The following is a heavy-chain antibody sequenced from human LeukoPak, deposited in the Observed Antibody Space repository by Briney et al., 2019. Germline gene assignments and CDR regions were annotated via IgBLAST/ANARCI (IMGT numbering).Heavy chain of an antibody. J-gene: IGHJ4*02. CDR3: ARDRAWDYDFWSGSPSCPDY. CDR2: INPSGGST. CDR1: GYTFTSYY. V-gene: IGHV1-46*01. Sequence: ASVKVSCKASGYTFTSYYMHWVRQAPGQGLEWMGIINPSGGSTSYTQKFQGRVTMTRDTSTSTVYMELSSLRSEDTAVYYCARDRAWDYDFWSGSPSCPDYWGQGTLVTVSS. D-gene: IGHD3-3*01.